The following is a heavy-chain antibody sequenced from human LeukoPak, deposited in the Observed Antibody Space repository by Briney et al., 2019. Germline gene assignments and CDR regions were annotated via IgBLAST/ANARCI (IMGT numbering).Heavy chain of an antibody. D-gene: IGHD2-8*01. Sequence: RASVKVSCKASGYTFTSYGISWVRQAPEQGLEWMGWISAYNGNTNYAQKLQGRVTMTTDTSTSTAYMELRSLRSDDTAVYYCARDYCTNGVCSLFDYWGQGTLVTVSS. J-gene: IGHJ4*02. V-gene: IGHV1-18*01. CDR1: GYTFTSYG. CDR2: ISAYNGNT. CDR3: ARDYCTNGVCSLFDY.